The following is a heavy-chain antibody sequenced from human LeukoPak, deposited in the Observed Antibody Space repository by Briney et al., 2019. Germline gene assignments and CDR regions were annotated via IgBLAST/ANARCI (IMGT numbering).Heavy chain of an antibody. CDR2: ITWNSGSI. D-gene: IGHD1-26*01. CDR1: GFTFDDYG. CDR3: AKDSGRYTGDFDY. J-gene: IGHJ4*02. V-gene: IGHV3-9*01. Sequence: LTGGSLRLSCAASGFTFDDYGMHWVRQAPGKGLEWVSGITWNSGSIGYADSVKGRFTISRDNAKNSLYLQINSLRAEDTALYYCAKDSGRYTGDFDYWGQGTLDTVSS.